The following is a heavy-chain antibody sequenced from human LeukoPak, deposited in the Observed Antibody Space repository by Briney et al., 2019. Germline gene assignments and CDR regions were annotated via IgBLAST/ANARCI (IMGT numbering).Heavy chain of an antibody. CDR1: GFTFSSYG. J-gene: IGHJ4*02. Sequence: AGGSLRLSCAASGFTFSSYGMHWVRQAPGKGLEWVSYISSSSSTIYYADSVKGRFTISRDNAKNSLYLQMNSLRAEDTAVYYCARVYRGVALDYWGQGTLVTVSS. D-gene: IGHD2-15*01. V-gene: IGHV3-48*01. CDR3: ARVYRGVALDY. CDR2: ISSSSSTI.